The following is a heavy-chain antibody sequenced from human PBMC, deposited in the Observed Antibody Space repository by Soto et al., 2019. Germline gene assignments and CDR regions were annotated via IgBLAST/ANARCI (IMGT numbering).Heavy chain of an antibody. D-gene: IGHD3-16*01. Sequence: EVQLVESGGGLVQPGGSLRLSCAASGFTFSSYWMSWVRQAPGKGLEWVANIKQDGSEKYYVDSVKGRFTISRDNATNSMYLQMNSLRAEDTAVYYCAREWFRGVMSYDGMDVWGQGTTVTVSS. CDR3: AREWFRGVMSYDGMDV. V-gene: IGHV3-7*04. CDR2: IKQDGSEK. CDR1: GFTFSSYW. J-gene: IGHJ6*02.